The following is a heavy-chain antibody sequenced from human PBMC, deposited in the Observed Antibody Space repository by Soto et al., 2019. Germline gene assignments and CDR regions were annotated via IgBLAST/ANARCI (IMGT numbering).Heavy chain of an antibody. CDR1: GGSISSGDYY. D-gene: IGHD2-21*02. J-gene: IGHJ6*02. CDR2: IYYSGST. V-gene: IGHV4-30-4*01. CDR3: ARDGAVSYCGGDCSDQNYYGMDV. Sequence: SETLSLTCTVSGGSISSGDYYWSWIRQPPGKGLEWIGYIYYSGSTYYNPSLKSRVTISVDTSKNQFSLKLSSVTAADTAVYYCARDGAVSYCGGDCSDQNYYGMDVWGQGTTVTVSS.